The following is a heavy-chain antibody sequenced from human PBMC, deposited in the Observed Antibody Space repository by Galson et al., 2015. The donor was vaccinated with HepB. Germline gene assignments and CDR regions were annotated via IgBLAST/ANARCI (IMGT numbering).Heavy chain of an antibody. CDR2: IKQDGSDK. CDR1: GFTFSSYW. V-gene: IGHV3-7*01. J-gene: IGHJ3*02. D-gene: IGHD4-23*01. Sequence: SLRLSCAVSGFTFSSYWMNWVRQAPGKGLEWVANIKQDGSDKYSVDSVKGRFTISRDNAKNALCLQMNSLRAEDTAVYYCARDMGGDYGGNSGAFDIWGQGTMVTVSS. CDR3: ARDMGGDYGGNSGAFDI.